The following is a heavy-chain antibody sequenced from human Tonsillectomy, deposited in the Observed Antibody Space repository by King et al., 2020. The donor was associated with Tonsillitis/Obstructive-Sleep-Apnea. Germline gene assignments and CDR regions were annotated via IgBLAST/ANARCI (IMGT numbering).Heavy chain of an antibody. J-gene: IGHJ4*02. CDR1: GYTFTSYY. V-gene: IGHV1-46*01. CDR3: ARGRYYYDSSGSQLDY. Sequence: QLVQSGAEVKKPGASVKVSCKASGYTFTSYYMHWVRQAPGQGLEWMGIINPSGGSTSYAQKFQGRVTMTRDTSTSTVYMELSSLRSEDKAVYYCARGRYYYDSSGSQLDYWGQGTLVTVSS. D-gene: IGHD3-22*01. CDR2: INPSGGST.